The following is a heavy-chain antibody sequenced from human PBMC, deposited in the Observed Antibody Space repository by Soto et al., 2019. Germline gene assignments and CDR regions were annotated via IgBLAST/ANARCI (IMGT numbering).Heavy chain of an antibody. V-gene: IGHV3-30*18. D-gene: IGHD2-2*01. CDR1: GFTFSGFG. Sequence: QMQLVESGGGVVQPGGSLRLSCEASGFTFSGFGMHWVRQAPGKGLQWVAVISNDGSNKYYSDSVKGRFTISRDNSKNTLYMQMSSLRVGDTTIYYCAKGGLSSTGFNSFDVWGQGTMVSVSS. J-gene: IGHJ3*01. CDR3: AKGGLSSTGFNSFDV. CDR2: ISNDGSNK.